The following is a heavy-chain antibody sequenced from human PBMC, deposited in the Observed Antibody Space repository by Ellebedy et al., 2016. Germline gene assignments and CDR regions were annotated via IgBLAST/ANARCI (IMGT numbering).Heavy chain of an antibody. CDR3: ARDHRVRGVGYMDV. CDR1: GFTFSSYS. D-gene: IGHD3-10*01. CDR2: ISSSSSTI. V-gene: IGHV3-48*04. Sequence: GESLKISCAASGFTFSSYSMNWVRQAPGKGLEWVSYISSSSSTIYYADSVKGRFTISRDNAKNSLYLQMNSLRAEDTAVYYCARDHRVRGVGYMDVWGKGTTVTVSS. J-gene: IGHJ6*03.